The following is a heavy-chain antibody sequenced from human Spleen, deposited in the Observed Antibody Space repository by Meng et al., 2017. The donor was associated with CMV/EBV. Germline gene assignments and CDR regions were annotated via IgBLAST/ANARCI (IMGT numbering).Heavy chain of an antibody. CDR1: GFTFSSYG. CDR2: IRYDGSNK. J-gene: IGHJ6*02. CDR3: AKKAYYDFWGRYYGMDV. Sequence: GESLKISCAASGFTFSSYGMHWVRQAPGKGLEWVAFIRYDGSNKYYADSVKGRFTISRDNSKNTLYLQMNSLRAEDTAVYYCAKKAYYDFWGRYYGMDVWGQGTTVTVSS. D-gene: IGHD3-3*01. V-gene: IGHV3-30*02.